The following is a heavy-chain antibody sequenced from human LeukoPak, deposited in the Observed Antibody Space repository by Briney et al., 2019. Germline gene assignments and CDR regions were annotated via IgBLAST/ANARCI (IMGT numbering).Heavy chain of an antibody. J-gene: IGHJ4*02. V-gene: IGHV4-59*01. CDR3: ASGGWSYFDY. Sequence: PSETLSLTCTVSDGSISSYYWSWIRQPPGKGLEWIGYIYYSGSTNYNPSLKSRVTISVDTSKNQFSLKLSSVTAADTAVYYCASGGWSYFDYWGQGTLVTVSS. D-gene: IGHD3-16*01. CDR2: IYYSGST. CDR1: DGSISSYY.